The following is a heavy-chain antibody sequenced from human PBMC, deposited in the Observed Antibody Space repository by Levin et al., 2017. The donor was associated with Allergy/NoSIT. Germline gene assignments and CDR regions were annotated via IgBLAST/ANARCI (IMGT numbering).Heavy chain of an antibody. CDR1: GFNFENYA. J-gene: IGHJ5*02. V-gene: IGHV3-9*01. CDR3: TKDTSVDTSGWFGGWFDP. CDR2: ISWNGGRT. Sequence: SLKISCAASGFNFENYAMHWVRQVPGKGLEWVSGISWNGGRTGYADSVKGRFTISRDNAKNSLHLQMNSLRVDDTALYYRTKDTSVDTSGWFGGWFDPWGQGTLVTVSS. D-gene: IGHD6-19*01.